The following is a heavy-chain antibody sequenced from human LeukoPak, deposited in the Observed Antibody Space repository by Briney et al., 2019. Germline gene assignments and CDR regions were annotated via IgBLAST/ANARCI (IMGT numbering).Heavy chain of an antibody. V-gene: IGHV3-23*01. CDR2: ISGSGDST. D-gene: IGHD3-10*01. CDR3: ANFDDYYGHSLDP. CDR1: GFTFSNYA. Sequence: PGGSLRLSCAASGFTFSNYAMRWVRQAPGKGLEWVSGISGSGDSTYYADSVKGRFTISRDNSKNTLYLQMNSLRAEDTAVYYCANFDDYYGHSLDPWGQGTLVTVSS. J-gene: IGHJ5*02.